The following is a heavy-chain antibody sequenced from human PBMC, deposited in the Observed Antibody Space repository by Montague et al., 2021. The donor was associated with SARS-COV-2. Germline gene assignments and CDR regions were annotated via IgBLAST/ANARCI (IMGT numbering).Heavy chain of an antibody. CDR3: AGAPDCCGNRCNSFAYLGMDV. CDR1: GFTFSNYW. Sequence: SLRLSCAASGFTFSNYWWHWVRQAPGKGLIWVSRINRDGSHTTYADSVKGRFSIYRDNARDTVYLEVNSLRAEDTAIYFCAGAPDCCGNRCNSFAYLGMDVWGQGIPSTGS. V-gene: IGHV3-74*01. CDR2: INRDGSHT. J-gene: IGHJ6*02. D-gene: IGHD4-23*01.